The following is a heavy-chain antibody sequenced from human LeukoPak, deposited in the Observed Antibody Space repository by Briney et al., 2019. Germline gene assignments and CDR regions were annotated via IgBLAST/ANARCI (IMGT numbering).Heavy chain of an antibody. J-gene: IGHJ3*02. CDR2: ISYDGSNK. CDR1: GFTFSSYG. Sequence: GRSLRLSCAASGFTFSSYGMNWVRQAPGKGLEWVAVISYDGSNKYYADSVKGRFTISRDNSKNTLYLQMNSLGAADTAVYYCAMELGWELGLDIWGQGTMVTVSS. D-gene: IGHD1-26*01. CDR3: AMELGWELGLDI. V-gene: IGHV3-30*03.